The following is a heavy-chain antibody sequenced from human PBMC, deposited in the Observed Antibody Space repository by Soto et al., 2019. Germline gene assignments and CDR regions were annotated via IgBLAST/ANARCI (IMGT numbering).Heavy chain of an antibody. J-gene: IGHJ4*02. Sequence: ASVKVSCKASGGTFSSYTISWVRQAPGQGLEWMGRIIPILGIANYAQKFQGRVTITEDKSTSTAYMELSSLRSEDTAVYYCARGRYGDYHYYYFDYWGQGTLVTVSS. CDR3: ARGRYGDYHYYYFDY. D-gene: IGHD4-17*01. CDR1: GGTFSSYT. V-gene: IGHV1-69*02. CDR2: IIPILGIA.